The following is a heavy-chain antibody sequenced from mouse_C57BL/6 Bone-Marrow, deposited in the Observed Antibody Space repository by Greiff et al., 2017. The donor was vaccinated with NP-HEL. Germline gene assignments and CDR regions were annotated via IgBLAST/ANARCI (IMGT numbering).Heavy chain of an antibody. J-gene: IGHJ2*01. V-gene: IGHV5-4*01. CDR3: ARRRRYPYYFDY. Sequence: EVHLVESGGGLVKPGGSLKLSCAASGFTFSSYAMSWVRQTPEKRLEWVATISDGGSYTYYPDNVKGRFTISRDNAKNNLYLQMSHLKSEDTAMYYCARRRRYPYYFDYWGQGTTLTVSS. D-gene: IGHD2-14*01. CDR2: ISDGGSYT. CDR1: GFTFSSYA.